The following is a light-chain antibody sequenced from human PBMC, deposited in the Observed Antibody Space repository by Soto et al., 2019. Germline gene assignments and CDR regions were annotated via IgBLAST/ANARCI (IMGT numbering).Light chain of an antibody. V-gene: IGKV1-39*01. CDR3: QRSYSTPYT. CDR1: QSISSY. Sequence: DIQMTQSPSSLSASVGDRVTITCRASQSISSYLNWYQQKPGKAPKLLIYAASSLQSGVPSRFSGSGSGTDFTLTIRSLQTEDFATYYCQRSYSTPYTLGQGTKLEIK. J-gene: IGKJ2*01. CDR2: AAS.